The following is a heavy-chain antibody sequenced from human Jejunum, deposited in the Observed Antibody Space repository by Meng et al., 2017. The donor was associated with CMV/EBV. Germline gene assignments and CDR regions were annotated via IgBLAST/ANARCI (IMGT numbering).Heavy chain of an antibody. V-gene: IGHV2-70*01. J-gene: IGHJ4*02. D-gene: IGHD3-22*01. CDR2: IDWDDDK. CDR1: FSITTSGMC. Sequence: FSITTSGMCVSWIRQPPGKPLEWLAFIDWDDDKYYTTSLRTRLTISRDTSKNQVVLTMTNMDPEDTATYYCARGYESSGFYPPFDYWGPGTLVTVSS. CDR3: ARGYESSGFYPPFDY.